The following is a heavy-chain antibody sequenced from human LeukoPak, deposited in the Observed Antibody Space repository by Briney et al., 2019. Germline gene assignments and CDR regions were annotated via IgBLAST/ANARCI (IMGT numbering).Heavy chain of an antibody. V-gene: IGHV4-39*01. CDR1: VGSTGSRTYY. Sequence: SETLSLTCTVSVGSTGSRTYYWGWIRQPPGLGLEWIGIIYYSGTTYYNPSLKSRVTISVGTSKNQFFLTLNSMTAPHTAVYFCASLGFGGLNWFDPWGQGTLVTVSS. J-gene: IGHJ5*02. D-gene: IGHD3-10*01. CDR2: IYYSGTT. CDR3: ASLGFGGLNWFDP.